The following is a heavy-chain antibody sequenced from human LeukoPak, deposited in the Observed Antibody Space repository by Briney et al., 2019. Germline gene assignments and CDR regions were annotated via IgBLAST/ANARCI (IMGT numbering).Heavy chain of an antibody. Sequence: GGSLRLSCAVSVFTVSNDYMSWVRQAPGKGLEWVSVIYGGGDTYYADSVRGRFTISRDNFENTLFLQMDSLRAEDTAVYYCTRLLPSSHHFFDSWGQGTLVTVSS. D-gene: IGHD6-6*01. V-gene: IGHV3-53*01. CDR1: VFTVSNDY. CDR2: IYGGGDT. CDR3: TRLLPSSHHFFDS. J-gene: IGHJ4*02.